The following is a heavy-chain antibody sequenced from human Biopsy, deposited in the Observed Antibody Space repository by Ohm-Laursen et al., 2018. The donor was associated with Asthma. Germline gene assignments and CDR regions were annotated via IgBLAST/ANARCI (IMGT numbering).Heavy chain of an antibody. CDR1: GFTFSNYG. D-gene: IGHD2-21*01. Sequence: SLRLSCTASGFTFSNYGMHWVRQAPGKGLEWVAVISSDVREWYADSVEGRFTISRDNSKNTLDLQMNSLRGDDTAVYYCVRWRSGYPDHYSNFWGLGTLVTVSS. J-gene: IGHJ4*02. CDR2: ISSDVRE. CDR3: VRWRSGYPDHYSNF. V-gene: IGHV3-30*03.